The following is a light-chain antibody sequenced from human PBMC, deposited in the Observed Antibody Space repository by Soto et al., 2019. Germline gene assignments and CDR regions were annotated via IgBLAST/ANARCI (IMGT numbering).Light chain of an antibody. CDR3: SSYADTNNLV. Sequence: QSALTQPASVSGSPGQSITISCTGTSSDVGGYNYVSWYQQHPGTAPKLMIYEVNKRPSGVPDRFSGSKSGNTASLTVSGLQAEDEADYYCSSYADTNNLVFGGGTKLTVL. J-gene: IGLJ2*01. CDR2: EVN. V-gene: IGLV2-8*01. CDR1: SSDVGGYNY.